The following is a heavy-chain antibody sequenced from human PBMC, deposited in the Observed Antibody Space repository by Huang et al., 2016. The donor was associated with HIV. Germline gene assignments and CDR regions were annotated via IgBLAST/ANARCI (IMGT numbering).Heavy chain of an antibody. V-gene: IGHV4-39*01. CDR3: ARLPGSITMIRGVITDPY. CDR1: GGSIRSDNYY. CDR2: IYYSGST. Sequence: QLQLQESGPGLVKPSETLSLTCTVSGGSIRSDNYYWGWIRQPPGKGLEWMGSIYYSGSTYYNPSLERRVTITVDTSKNQFSLKMRSVTAADTAVYYCARLPGSITMIRGVITDPYWGQGTLVTVSS. J-gene: IGHJ4*02. D-gene: IGHD3-10*01.